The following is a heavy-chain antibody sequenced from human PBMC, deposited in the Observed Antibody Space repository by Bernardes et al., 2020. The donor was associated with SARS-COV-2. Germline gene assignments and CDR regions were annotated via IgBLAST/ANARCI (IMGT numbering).Heavy chain of an antibody. Sequence: SLRLSCAVSGFIFSNYGMNWVRQAPGKGLEWVAIISNDGRTKEYADSVRGRFTMSRDNSKNTLYLEMNNLRAEDTAVYYCAKAVDILGFHFDHWGQGTLVTVSS. CDR3: AKAVDILGFHFDH. D-gene: IGHD5-12*01. J-gene: IGHJ4*02. CDR2: ISNDGRTK. CDR1: GFIFSNYG. V-gene: IGHV3-30*18.